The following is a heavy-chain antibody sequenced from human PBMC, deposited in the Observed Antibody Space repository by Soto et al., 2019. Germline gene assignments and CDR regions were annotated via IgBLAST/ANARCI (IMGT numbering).Heavy chain of an antibody. J-gene: IGHJ4*02. D-gene: IGHD3-10*01. CDR1: GFTFSSYA. Sequence: GESLKISCAASGFTFSSYAMSWVRQAPGKGLEWVSAISGSGGSTYYADSVKGRFTISRDNSKNTLYLQMNSLRAEDTAVYYCAKDLLWFGELLSGHKLGFDYWGQGTLVTVSS. V-gene: IGHV3-23*01. CDR2: ISGSGGST. CDR3: AKDLLWFGELLSGHKLGFDY.